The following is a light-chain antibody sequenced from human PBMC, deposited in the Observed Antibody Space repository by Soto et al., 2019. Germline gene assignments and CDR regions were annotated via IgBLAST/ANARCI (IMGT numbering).Light chain of an antibody. CDR3: SSYTSSGTLE. CDR2: EVS. CDR1: SSDVGGYNY. J-gene: IGLJ3*02. Sequence: QSALTQPASVSGSPGQSITISCTGTSSDVGGYNYVSWYQQHPGKAPKLMIYEVSNRPSGVSNRFSGSKSGNTASLTISGLQAEDEADYYCSSYTSSGTLEFGGGTKVTVL. V-gene: IGLV2-14*01.